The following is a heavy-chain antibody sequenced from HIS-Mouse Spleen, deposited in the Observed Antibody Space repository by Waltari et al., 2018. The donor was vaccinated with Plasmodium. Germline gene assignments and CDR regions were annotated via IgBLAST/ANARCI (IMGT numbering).Heavy chain of an antibody. J-gene: IGHJ4*02. CDR1: GGSIRSGGYY. CDR2: IYYSGST. CDR3: ARSIAATVTFYFDY. Sequence: QVQLQESGPGLVKPSPTLSLTCTVSGGSIRSGGYYGSVIRQNPGKGLEWIGYIYYSGSTYYNPSLKSRVTISVDTSKNQFSLKLSSVTAADTAVYYCARSIAATVTFYFDYWGQGTLVTVSS. V-gene: IGHV4-31*03. D-gene: IGHD6-13*01.